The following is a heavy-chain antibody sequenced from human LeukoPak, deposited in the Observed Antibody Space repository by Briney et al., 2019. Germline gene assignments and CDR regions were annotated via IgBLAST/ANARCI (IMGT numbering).Heavy chain of an antibody. D-gene: IGHD6-19*01. CDR1: GGTFSSYA. J-gene: IGHJ4*02. V-gene: IGHV1-69*01. Sequence: ASVKVSCKASGGTFSSYAISWVRQAPGQGLEWMGGIIPIFGTANYARKFQGRVTITADESTSTAYMELSSLRSEDTAVYYCARGLSGWYLESYFDYWGQGTLVTVSS. CDR3: ARGLSGWYLESYFDY. CDR2: IIPIFGTA.